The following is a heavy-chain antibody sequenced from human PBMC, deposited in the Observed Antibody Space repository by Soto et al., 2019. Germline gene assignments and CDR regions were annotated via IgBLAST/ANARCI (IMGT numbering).Heavy chain of an antibody. CDR2: IGGSGATT. CDR3: AKTPRLGVVGAGGEFDN. CDR1: AFTFSNYA. V-gene: IGHV3-23*01. D-gene: IGHD3-16*01. J-gene: IGHJ3*02. Sequence: EVQLLESGGDLVQPGGSLRLSCEASAFTFSNYAMSWVRQAPGSGLEWVSAIGGSGATTYYADSVKGRFTISRDNSKDTLYLKMNSLRAEDAAVYYCAKTPRLGVVGAGGEFDNWGQGTKVTVSS.